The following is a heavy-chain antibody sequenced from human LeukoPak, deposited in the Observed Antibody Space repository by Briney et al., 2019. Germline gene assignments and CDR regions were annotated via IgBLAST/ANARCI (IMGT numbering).Heavy chain of an antibody. CDR2: IYYSGST. V-gene: IGHV4-39*07. CDR1: GGSISTYY. Sequence: SETLSLTCSVSGGSISTYYWTWIRQPPGKGLEWIGSIYYSGSTYYNPSLKSRVTISVDTSKNQFSLKLSSVTAADTAVYYCARQENAGDWFDPWGQGTLVTVSS. J-gene: IGHJ5*02. D-gene: IGHD7-27*01. CDR3: ARQENAGDWFDP.